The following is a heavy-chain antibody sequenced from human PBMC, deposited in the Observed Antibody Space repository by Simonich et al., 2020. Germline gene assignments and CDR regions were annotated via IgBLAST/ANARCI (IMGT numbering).Heavy chain of an antibody. D-gene: IGHD2-15*01. CDR2: IYYSGST. V-gene: IGHV4-59*01. Sequence: QVQLQASCPGLVKPSETLSLTCTVSGGSISSKCWIWIRQPPGKGLEWIGYIYYSGSTNYNPSLKSRVTISVDTSKNQFSLKLSSVTAADTAVYYCARGGLYFDYWGQGTLVTVSS. CDR1: GGSISSKC. CDR3: ARGGLYFDY. J-gene: IGHJ4*02.